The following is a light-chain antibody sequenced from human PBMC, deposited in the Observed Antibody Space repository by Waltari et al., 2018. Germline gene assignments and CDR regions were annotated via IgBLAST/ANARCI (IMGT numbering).Light chain of an antibody. CDR1: QSINIF. V-gene: IGKV1-39*01. CDR2: GAS. J-gene: IGKJ1*01. CDR3: QQSYRPPLT. Sequence: IQMTQSPSSLSASVAVRVTVTCRASQSINIFLNWYQQRPGKAPKLLIFGASTLQTGVPFRFSGSGSGTDFTLTISSLQPEDVATYYCQQSYRPPLTFGQGTTVEI.